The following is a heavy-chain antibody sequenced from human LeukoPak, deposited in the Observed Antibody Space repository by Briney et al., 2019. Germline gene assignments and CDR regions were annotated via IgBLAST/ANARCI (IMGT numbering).Heavy chain of an antibody. V-gene: IGHV4-34*01. Sequence: SSETLSLTCAVYGGSFSGYYWSWIRQPPGKGLEWIGEINHSGSTNYNPSLKSRVTISVDTSKNQFSLKLSSVTAADTAVYYCARRRTADYWGQRTLVTVSS. CDR3: ARRRTADY. CDR1: GGSFSGYY. J-gene: IGHJ4*02. CDR2: INHSGST.